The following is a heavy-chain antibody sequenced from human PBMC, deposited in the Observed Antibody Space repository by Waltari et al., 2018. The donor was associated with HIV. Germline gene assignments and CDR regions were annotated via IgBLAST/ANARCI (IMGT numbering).Heavy chain of an antibody. J-gene: IGHJ4*02. Sequence: QVQLQQWGTGLLKPSETLSLTCAVQGGSHSNYYWSWIRQPPGKGLEWIAEINHSGRTNYNPSLKSRLTISVDTSKTQFSVKLTSVTAADTAVYFCARGQYGPGSREDYCGQGTLVTVAS. CDR2: INHSGRT. CDR3: ARGQYGPGSREDY. D-gene: IGHD3-10*01. V-gene: IGHV4-34*02. CDR1: GGSHSNYY.